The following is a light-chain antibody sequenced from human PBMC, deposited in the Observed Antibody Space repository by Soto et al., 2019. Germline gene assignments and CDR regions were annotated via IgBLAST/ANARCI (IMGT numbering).Light chain of an antibody. CDR1: QSVSSSY. Sequence: EIVLTQSPGTLSLSPGERATLSCRASQSVSSSYLAWYQQKPGQAPRLLIYGPSSRATGIPDRFSGSGSGTDFTLTISRLEPEDFAVYYCQQYGSSPLMYTFGQGTKLEIK. J-gene: IGKJ2*01. CDR3: QQYGSSPLMYT. CDR2: GPS. V-gene: IGKV3-20*01.